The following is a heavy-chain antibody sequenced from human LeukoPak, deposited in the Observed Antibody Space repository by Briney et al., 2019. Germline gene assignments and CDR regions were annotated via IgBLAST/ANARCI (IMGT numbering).Heavy chain of an antibody. CDR3: ARFDGGHYDAFDI. J-gene: IGHJ3*02. CDR2: INPNSGGT. V-gene: IGHV1-2*02. CDR1: GYTFTGYY. Sequence: EASVKVSCKASGYTFTGYYMHWVRQAPGQGLEWMGWINPNSGGTNYAQKLQGRVTMTTDTSTSTAYMELRSLRSDDTAVYYCARFDGGHYDAFDIWGQGTMVTVSS. D-gene: IGHD2-15*01.